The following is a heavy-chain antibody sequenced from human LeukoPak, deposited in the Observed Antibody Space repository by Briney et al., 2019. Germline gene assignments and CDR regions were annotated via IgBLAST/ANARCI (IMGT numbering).Heavy chain of an antibody. V-gene: IGHV4-34*01. CDR3: ARASDYSRYYYYYIDV. D-gene: IGHD4-11*01. J-gene: IGHJ6*03. Sequence: SETLSLTCAVYGGSFSGYYWSWIRQPPGKGLEWIGEINHSGSTNYNPSLKSRVTISVDTSKNQFSLKLSSVTAADTAVYYCARASDYSRYYYYYIDVWGKGTTVTVSS. CDR1: GGSFSGYY. CDR2: INHSGST.